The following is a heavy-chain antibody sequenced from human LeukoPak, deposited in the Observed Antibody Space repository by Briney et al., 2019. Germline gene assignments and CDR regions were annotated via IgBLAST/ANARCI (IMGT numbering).Heavy chain of an antibody. CDR1: GYTLTNYG. CDR2: IGVQNGNT. J-gene: IGHJ4*02. D-gene: IGHD4-11*01. CDR3: ARVPHSHFDH. Sequence: ASVKVSCQTVGYTLTNYGIAWVRQAPGQGLEWMGWIGVQNGNTNFGQKFQGRVTLTTDTSANTAYMELRGLRDDDTAIYYCARVPHSHFDHWGQGTLLIVSS. V-gene: IGHV1-18*01.